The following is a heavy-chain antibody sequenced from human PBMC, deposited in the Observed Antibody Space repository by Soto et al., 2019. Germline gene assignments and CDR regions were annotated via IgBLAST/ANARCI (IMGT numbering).Heavy chain of an antibody. Sequence: SETLSLTCAVYGGSFSGYYWSWIRQPPGKGLEWIGEINHSGSTNYNPSLKSRVTISVDTSKNQFSLKLSSVTAADTAVYYCAREKGRVLRFLEWLNWFDPWGQGTLVTVSS. V-gene: IGHV4-34*01. J-gene: IGHJ5*02. CDR2: INHSGST. CDR1: GGSFSGYY. D-gene: IGHD3-3*01. CDR3: AREKGRVLRFLEWLNWFDP.